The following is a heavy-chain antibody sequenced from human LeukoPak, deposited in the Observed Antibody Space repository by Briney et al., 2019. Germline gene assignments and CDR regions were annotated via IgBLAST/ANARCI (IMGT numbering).Heavy chain of an antibody. CDR3: ARGHFWSGYYPYYYYYYMDV. D-gene: IGHD3-3*02. CDR2: INHSGST. J-gene: IGHJ6*03. V-gene: IGHV4-34*01. CDR1: GGSFSGYY. Sequence: PSETLSLTCAVYGGSFSGYYWSWIRQPPGKGLEWIGEINHSGSTNYNPSLKSRVTISVDTSKNQFSLKLSSVTAADTAVYYCARGHFWSGYYPYYYYYYMDVWAKGPRSPSP.